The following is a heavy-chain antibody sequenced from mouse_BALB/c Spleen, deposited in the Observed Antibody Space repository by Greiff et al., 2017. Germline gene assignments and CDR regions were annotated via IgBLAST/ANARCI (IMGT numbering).Heavy chain of an antibody. CDR2: ISSGGSYT. J-gene: IGHJ3*01. CDR1: GFTFSSYG. Sequence: EVKLVESGGGLVKPGGSLKLSCAASGFTFSSYGMSWVRQTPDKRLEWVATISSGGSYTYYPDSVKGRFTISRDNAKNTLYLQMSSLKSEDTAMYYCARQGDDYDPFAYWGQGTLVTVSA. V-gene: IGHV5-6*03. D-gene: IGHD2-4*01. CDR3: ARQGDDYDPFAY.